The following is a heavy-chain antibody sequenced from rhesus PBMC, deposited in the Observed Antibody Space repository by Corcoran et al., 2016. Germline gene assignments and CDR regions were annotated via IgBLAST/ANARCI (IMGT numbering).Heavy chain of an antibody. CDR1: GGSISSSY. CDR2: IYGSGSSP. Sequence: QVQLQESGPGLVKPSETLSVTCAVSGGSISSSYWSWIRQAPGKGLEWIWYIYGSGSSPTHHPSLQGRVTLSVDTAKNQFSLELSSVTAADKPVYYCARGMRGSWNGERYYFDYWGQGVLVTVSS. D-gene: IGHD6-25*01. J-gene: IGHJ4*01. V-gene: IGHV4-169*01. CDR3: ARGMRGSWNGERYYFDY.